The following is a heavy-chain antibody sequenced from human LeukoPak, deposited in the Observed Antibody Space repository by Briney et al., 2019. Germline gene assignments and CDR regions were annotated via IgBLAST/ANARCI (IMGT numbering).Heavy chain of an antibody. D-gene: IGHD3-10*01. CDR2: ICYDGSNK. CDR1: GFTFSDYY. Sequence: PGGSLRLSCAASGFTFSDYYMSWIRQAPGKGLEWVATICYDGSNKSYADSVKGRFTISRDNSKKTLHLQMNSLRTEDTAVYYCARGLSYGSGTSPANWFDPWGQGTLVTVSS. J-gene: IGHJ5*02. V-gene: IGHV3-33*08. CDR3: ARGLSYGSGTSPANWFDP.